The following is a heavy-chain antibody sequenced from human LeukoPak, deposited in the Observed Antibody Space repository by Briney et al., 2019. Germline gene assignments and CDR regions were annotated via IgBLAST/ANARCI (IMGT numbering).Heavy chain of an antibody. CDR2: INHSGST. CDR3: ARLQAYFQH. Sequence: SETLSLTCAVYGGSFSGYYWSWLRQPPGKGLEWLGEINHSGSTNYNPSLKSRVTISVDTSKNQFSLKLSSVTAADTAVYYCARLQAYFQHWGQGTLVTVSS. J-gene: IGHJ1*01. V-gene: IGHV4-34*01. CDR1: GGSFSGYY.